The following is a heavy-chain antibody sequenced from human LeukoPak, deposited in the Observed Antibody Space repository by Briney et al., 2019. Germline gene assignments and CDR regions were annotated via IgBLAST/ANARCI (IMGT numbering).Heavy chain of an antibody. V-gene: IGHV4-61*01. CDR2: IYYSGST. D-gene: IGHD3-3*01. Sequence: SETLSLTCTVSGGSVSSGSYYWSWIRQPPGKGLEWIGYIYYSGSTNYNPSLKSRVTISVDTSKNEFSLKLSSVTAADTAVYYCAREFWSGSYSDKWGQGTLVTVSS. J-gene: IGHJ4*02. CDR3: AREFWSGSYSDK. CDR1: GGSVSSGSYY.